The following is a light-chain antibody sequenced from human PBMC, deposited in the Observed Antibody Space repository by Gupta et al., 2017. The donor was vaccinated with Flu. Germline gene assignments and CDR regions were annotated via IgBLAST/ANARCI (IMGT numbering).Light chain of an antibody. Sequence: EIVLTQSPATLSLSPGERATLSCRASQSVTTYLAWYQQRPGQAPRLLIYDAGNRATGTPARFRCSGSGTDFTLTIGSLDPEDFAVYYSQQRYNWPVTFGGGTKVEMK. J-gene: IGKJ4*01. CDR1: QSVTTY. V-gene: IGKV3-11*01. CDR2: DAG. CDR3: QQRYNWPVT.